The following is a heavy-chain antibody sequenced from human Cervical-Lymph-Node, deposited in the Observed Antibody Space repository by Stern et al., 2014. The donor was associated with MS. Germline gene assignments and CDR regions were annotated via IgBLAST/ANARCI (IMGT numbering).Heavy chain of an antibody. CDR1: GYTFTSYG. Sequence: VQMVESGAEVKKPGASVKVSCKASGYTFTSYGISWVRQAPGQGLEWMGWTSASNGNPNYAQNLQGRVTMPPDTSTSTAYMELRSLRSDDTAVYYCARGLLGSENALDIWGQGTMVTVSS. J-gene: IGHJ3*02. V-gene: IGHV1-18*01. CDR3: ARGLLGSENALDI. CDR2: TSASNGNP. D-gene: IGHD2-15*01.